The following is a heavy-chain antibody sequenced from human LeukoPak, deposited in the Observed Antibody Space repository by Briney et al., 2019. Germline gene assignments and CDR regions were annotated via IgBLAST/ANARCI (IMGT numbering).Heavy chain of an antibody. CDR3: ARELITMVRGVDYYYGMDV. V-gene: IGHV3-74*01. D-gene: IGHD3-10*01. J-gene: IGHJ6*02. CDR2: INSDGSST. CDR1: GFTFSSYW. Sequence: GSLRLSCAASGFTFSSYWMHWVRQAPGKGLVWVSRINSDGSSTSYADSVKGRFTISRDNAKNTLYLQMNSLRAEDTAVYYCARELITMVRGVDYYYGMDVWGQGTTVTVSS.